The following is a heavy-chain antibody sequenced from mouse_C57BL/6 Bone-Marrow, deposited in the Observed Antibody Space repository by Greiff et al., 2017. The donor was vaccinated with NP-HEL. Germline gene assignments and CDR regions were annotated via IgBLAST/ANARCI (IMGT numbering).Heavy chain of an antibody. CDR3: SREGGLRRRTYAMDY. J-gene: IGHJ4*01. CDR2: INYDGSST. CDR1: GFTFSDYY. Sequence: EVKLVESEGGLVQPGSSMKLSCTTSGFTFSDYYMAWVRQVPEKGLDWVANINYDGSSTYYLDSLKSRFIISRDNATNILYLQMSSLKSEDAATYYCSREGGLRRRTYAMDYGGQGTSVTVSS. V-gene: IGHV5-16*01. D-gene: IGHD2-4*01.